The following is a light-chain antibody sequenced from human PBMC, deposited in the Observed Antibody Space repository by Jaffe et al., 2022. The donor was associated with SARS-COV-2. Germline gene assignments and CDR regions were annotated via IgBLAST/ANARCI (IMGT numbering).Light chain of an antibody. J-gene: IGKJ3*01. CDR1: QSISSY. CDR3: QQSYNTPRT. V-gene: IGKV1-39*01. CDR2: AAS. Sequence: DIQMTQSPSSLSASVGDRVTITCRASQSISSYLNWYQQKPGKAPKLLIYAASTLQSGVPSRFSGSGSGTDFALTISSLQPEDFATYYCQQSYNTPRTFGPGTKVGIK.